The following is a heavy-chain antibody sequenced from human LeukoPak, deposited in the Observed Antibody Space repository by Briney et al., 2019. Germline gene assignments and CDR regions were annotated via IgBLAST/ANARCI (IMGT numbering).Heavy chain of an antibody. J-gene: IGHJ4*02. D-gene: IGHD1-1*01. CDR3: ARVGAGTADFDY. CDR1: GFTFSNYG. Sequence: GGSLRLSCAASGFTFSNYGMHWVRQAPGKGLEWVAVISHDGSNKYYADSVRGRFTISRDNSKNTLYLQMNSLRAEDAAMYYCARVGAGTADFDYWGQGTLVTVSS. V-gene: IGHV3-30*03. CDR2: ISHDGSNK.